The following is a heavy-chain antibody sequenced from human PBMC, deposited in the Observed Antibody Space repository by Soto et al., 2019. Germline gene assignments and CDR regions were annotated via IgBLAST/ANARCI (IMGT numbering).Heavy chain of an antibody. J-gene: IGHJ6*02. V-gene: IGHV5-51*01. CDR1: GYSFTSYW. D-gene: IGHD1-26*01. CDR3: ARHEARWELGVGYYCYGMDV. CDR2: IYPGDSDT. Sequence: GESLKISCKGSGYSFTSYWIGWVRQMPGKGLEWMGIIYPGDSDTRYSPSFQGQVTISADKSISTAYLQWSSLKASDTAMYYCARHEARWELGVGYYCYGMDVWGQGTTVTV.